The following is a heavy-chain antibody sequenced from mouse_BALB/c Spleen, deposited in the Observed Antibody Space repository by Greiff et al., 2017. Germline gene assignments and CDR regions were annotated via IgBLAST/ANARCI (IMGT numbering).Heavy chain of an antibody. V-gene: IGHV5-6-5*01. CDR1: GFTFSSYA. J-gene: IGHJ4*01. CDR3: ARGEYGMDY. Sequence: EVQVVESGGGLVKPGGSLKLSCAASGFTFSSYAMSWVRQTPEKRLEWVASISSGGSTYYPDSVKGRFTISRDNARNILYLQMSSLRSEDTAMYYCARGEYGMDYWGQGTSVTVSS. CDR2: ISSGGST.